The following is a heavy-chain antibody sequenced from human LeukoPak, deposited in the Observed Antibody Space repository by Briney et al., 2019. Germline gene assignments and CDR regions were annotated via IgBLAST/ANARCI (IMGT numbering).Heavy chain of an antibody. V-gene: IGHV4-59*01. CDR3: ARDNSSSLGVFDY. CDR1: GVSISRYY. Sequence: PQDTLSLTCNVSGVSISRYYWSWIRQPPGKGLEWIGYIYYSGSNNYNPSLKSRVTISVDTSKNQFSLKLSSVTAADTAVYYCARDNSSSLGVFDYWGQGTLVTVSS. J-gene: IGHJ4*02. CDR2: IYYSGSN. D-gene: IGHD6-13*01.